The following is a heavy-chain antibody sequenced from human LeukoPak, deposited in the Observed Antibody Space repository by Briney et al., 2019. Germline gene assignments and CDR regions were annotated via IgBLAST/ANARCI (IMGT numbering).Heavy chain of an antibody. J-gene: IGHJ4*02. V-gene: IGHV3-7*05. CDR2: IKQDGSEK. D-gene: IGHD5-18*01. Sequence: GGSLRLSCAASGFTFSSYWMSCVRQAPGKGLEWVANIKQDGSEKYYVDSVKGRFTISRDNAKNSLYLQMNSLRAEDTAVYYCARDLSGYTFDYWGQGTLVTVSS. CDR3: ARDLSGYTFDY. CDR1: GFTFSSYW.